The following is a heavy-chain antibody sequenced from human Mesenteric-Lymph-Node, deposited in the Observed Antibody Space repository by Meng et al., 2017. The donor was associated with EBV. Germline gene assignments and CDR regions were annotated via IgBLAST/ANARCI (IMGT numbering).Heavy chain of an antibody. CDR3: AKTGSSGWSDLDY. CDR1: AGSSGSYY. Sequence: QSGDGLFEASLTRSLTVGGTAGSSGSYYGSLIRPPPGKGLEMIGDINHSGSTNYPPSLKRRVTISLDTSKNQISLKLTSVTAAATAVYYCAKTGSSGWSDLDYWGRGILVTVSS. D-gene: IGHD6-19*01. J-gene: IGHJ4*02. V-gene: IGHV4-34*02. CDR2: INHSGST.